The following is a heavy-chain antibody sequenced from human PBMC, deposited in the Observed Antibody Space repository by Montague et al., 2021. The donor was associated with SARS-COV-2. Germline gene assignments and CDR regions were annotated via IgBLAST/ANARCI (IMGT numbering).Heavy chain of an antibody. J-gene: IGHJ4*02. CDR1: GGSFSGYH. V-gene: IGHV4-34*01. Sequence: SETLSLTCAVYGGSFSGYHWTWIRQSPGKGLEWIAEINHSGTTNXNFNPSLRSRVTISVDTSKSQFSLKLTSVTAADTGVYYCARWDPQILTLIGLRGKSASDYWGQGTLVTVSS. D-gene: IGHD3-9*01. CDR3: ARWDPQILTLIGLRGKSASDY. CDR2: INHSGTT.